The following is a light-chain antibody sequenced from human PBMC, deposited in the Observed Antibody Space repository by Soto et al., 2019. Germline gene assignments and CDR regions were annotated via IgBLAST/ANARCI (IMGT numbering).Light chain of an antibody. CDR3: QQTNSFPRT. CDR2: AAS. J-gene: IGKJ1*01. V-gene: IGKV1-12*01. CDR1: QDISSW. Sequence: DIQMTQSPSSVSASVGDSVTITCRASQDISSWLAWYQQKPGKAPNLLIYAASSLQSGVPSRFSGSGSGTDFTLTINSLQPEDIATYYCQQTNSFPRTFGQGTKV.